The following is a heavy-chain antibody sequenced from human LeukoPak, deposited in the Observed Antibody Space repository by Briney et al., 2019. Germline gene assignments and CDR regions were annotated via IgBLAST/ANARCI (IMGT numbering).Heavy chain of an antibody. Sequence: GGSLRLSCAASGFTFSSYAMSWVRQAPGKGLEWVSAISGSGGSTYYADSVKGRFTISRDNSKNTLYLQMNSLRAEDTAVYYCTTRYYYDSSGYYWGQGTLVTVSS. D-gene: IGHD3-22*01. CDR2: ISGSGGST. J-gene: IGHJ4*02. V-gene: IGHV3-23*01. CDR3: TTRYYYDSSGYY. CDR1: GFTFSSYA.